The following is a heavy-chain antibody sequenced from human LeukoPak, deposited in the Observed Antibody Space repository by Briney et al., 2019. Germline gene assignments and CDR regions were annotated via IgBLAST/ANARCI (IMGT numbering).Heavy chain of an antibody. J-gene: IGHJ5*02. D-gene: IGHD1-1*01. V-gene: IGHV4-61*02. Sequence: SQTLSLTCTVSGASISSGSFYWSWIRQSAGKGLEWFGRIYSYGGTKYNPSLKSRVSMSADTSKNEMSLTLNSVTAADTAIYYCARDGVRPEADNDCDPWGQEALVTVS. CDR1: GASISSGSFY. CDR2: IYSYGGT. CDR3: ARDGVRPEADNDCDP.